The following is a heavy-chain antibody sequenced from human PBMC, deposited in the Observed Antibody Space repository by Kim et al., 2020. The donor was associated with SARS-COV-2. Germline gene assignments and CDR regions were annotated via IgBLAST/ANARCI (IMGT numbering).Heavy chain of an antibody. CDR3: VRGYAGGPFDL. CDR2: INRNSDST. Sequence: GGSLRLSCAASGFTFDDYGMSWVRQAPGKRLEWVSGINRNSDSTGYADSVKGRFTISRDNAKNSLFLQMNSPRAEDTALYHCVRGYAGGPFDLWGQGTLV. V-gene: IGHV3-20*01. J-gene: IGHJ4*02. D-gene: IGHD3-16*01. CDR1: GFTFDDYG.